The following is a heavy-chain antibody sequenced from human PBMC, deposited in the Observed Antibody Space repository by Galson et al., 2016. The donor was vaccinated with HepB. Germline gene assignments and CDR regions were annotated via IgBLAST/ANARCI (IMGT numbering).Heavy chain of an antibody. CDR1: GFTFSYYS. Sequence: SLRLSCAASGFTFSYYSMNWVRQASGKGLEWVSSISSSSSDIYYADSAKGRFTISRDNTKNSLYLQMNSLRAEDTAVYYCARDLIAAAGRTFYYYYYYMDVWGKGTTVTVSS. V-gene: IGHV3-21*01. D-gene: IGHD6-13*01. CDR3: ARDLIAAAGRTFYYYYYYMDV. J-gene: IGHJ6*03. CDR2: ISSSSSDI.